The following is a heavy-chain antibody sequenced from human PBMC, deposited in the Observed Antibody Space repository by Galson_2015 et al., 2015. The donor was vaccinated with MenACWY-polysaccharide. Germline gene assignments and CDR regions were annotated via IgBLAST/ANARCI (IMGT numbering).Heavy chain of an antibody. Sequence: SLRLSCAASGFTFSKYWMSWVRQGPGKGLERVANIKHDGSEIYYPDSVKGRFTISRDNAKNSVYLQMNTLRAEDTAVYHCVRDDSSGGDLDYWGQGTLVTVSS. CDR2: IKHDGSEI. V-gene: IGHV3-7*01. CDR1: GFTFSKYW. D-gene: IGHD3-22*01. J-gene: IGHJ4*02. CDR3: VRDDSSGGDLDY.